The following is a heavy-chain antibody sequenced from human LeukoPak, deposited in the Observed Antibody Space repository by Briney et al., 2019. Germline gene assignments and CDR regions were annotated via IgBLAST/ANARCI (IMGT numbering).Heavy chain of an antibody. D-gene: IGHD3-3*01. J-gene: IGHJ4*02. V-gene: IGHV1-24*01. CDR3: ATGLVFGVVIDY. Sequence: ASVKVSCKVSGYTLTELSMHWVRQAPGKGLEWMGGFDPEDGETIYAQKFQGGVTMTEDTSTDTAYMELSSLGSEDTAVYYCATGLVFGVVIDYWGQGTLVTVSS. CDR2: FDPEDGET. CDR1: GYTLTELS.